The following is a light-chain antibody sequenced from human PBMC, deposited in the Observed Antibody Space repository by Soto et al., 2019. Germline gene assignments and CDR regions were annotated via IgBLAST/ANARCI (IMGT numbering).Light chain of an antibody. J-gene: IGKJ2*01. V-gene: IGKV3-20*01. CDR3: QQYGDPLLYT. Sequence: EIVLTQSPGTLSLSPGERATISCRSSQTISSKYLAWYQQKPGQAPRLLIYAASRRATGVPDRFSGSASGTDFTLTIRRLDHEDLAIYYCQQYGDPLLYTFGQGTKVEI. CDR1: QTISSKY. CDR2: AAS.